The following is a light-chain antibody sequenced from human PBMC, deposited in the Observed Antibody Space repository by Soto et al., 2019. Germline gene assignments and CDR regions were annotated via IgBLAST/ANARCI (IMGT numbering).Light chain of an antibody. Sequence: QSGLTQPPSASGSPGQSVTISCTGTSSDVGRYKYVSWYQQYPGKAPKVMIYEVNKRPSGVHDRFSGSKSGNTASLTVSGLQTEDEAYYYCRSLAGSSKLVFGGGTKLTVL. J-gene: IGLJ3*02. V-gene: IGLV2-8*01. CDR3: RSLAGSSKLV. CDR2: EVN. CDR1: SSDVGRYKY.